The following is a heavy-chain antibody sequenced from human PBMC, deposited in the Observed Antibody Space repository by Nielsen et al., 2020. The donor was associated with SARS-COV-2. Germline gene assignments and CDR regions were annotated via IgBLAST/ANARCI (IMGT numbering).Heavy chain of an antibody. Sequence: GESLKISCAASGLIFSSSWMDWVRQAPGKGLEWAANINEDGSVVNYVDSVKGRFTISRDNAGKSLYLQMNSLRAEDTAVYYCARDAAYSRFDYWGQGTLVTVSS. D-gene: IGHD4-11*01. J-gene: IGHJ4*02. CDR2: INEDGSVV. CDR1: GLIFSSSW. V-gene: IGHV3-7*05. CDR3: ARDAAYSRFDY.